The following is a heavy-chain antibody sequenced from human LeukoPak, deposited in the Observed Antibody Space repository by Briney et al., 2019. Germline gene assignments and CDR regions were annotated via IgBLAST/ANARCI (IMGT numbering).Heavy chain of an antibody. CDR2: IKQDGRDK. D-gene: IGHD1-26*01. J-gene: IGHJ4*02. CDR3: ARESAGSGSGFDF. CDR1: GFTFTNHY. V-gene: IGHV3-7*01. Sequence: GGSLRLSCAASGFTFTNHYLTWVRQAPGKGLEWVANIKQDGRDKFYADSVKGRFTISRDNAKNSVYLQMNNLRVEDTAVYYCARESAGSGSGFDFWGQGTLVTVSS.